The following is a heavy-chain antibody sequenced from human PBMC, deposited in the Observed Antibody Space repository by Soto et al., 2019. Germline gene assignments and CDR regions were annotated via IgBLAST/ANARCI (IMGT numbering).Heavy chain of an antibody. Sequence: EVQVVESGGGLYQPGGSLRLSCAVSGFTVTINYMSWVRQAPGKGLEWVSVIYSGGTIYYADSVKGRFTISRDTSKNTLSLQMNSLRGDDTAVYYCHGYGYWGQGTLVTVSS. CDR1: GFTVTINY. CDR3: HGYGY. J-gene: IGHJ4*02. D-gene: IGHD5-12*01. V-gene: IGHV3-53*01. CDR2: IYSGGTI.